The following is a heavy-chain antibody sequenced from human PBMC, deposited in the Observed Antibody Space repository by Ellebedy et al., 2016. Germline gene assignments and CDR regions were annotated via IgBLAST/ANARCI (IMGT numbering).Heavy chain of an antibody. CDR2: ISSSSSYT. CDR3: AKDKSPGIAVAGTLDY. V-gene: IGHV3-11*05. D-gene: IGHD6-19*01. Sequence: GGSLRLXXAASGFTFSDYYMSWIRQAPGKGLEWVSYISSSSSYTNYADSVKGRFTISRDNAKNSLYLQMNSLRAEDTALYYCAKDKSPGIAVAGTLDYWGQGTLVTVSS. J-gene: IGHJ4*02. CDR1: GFTFSDYY.